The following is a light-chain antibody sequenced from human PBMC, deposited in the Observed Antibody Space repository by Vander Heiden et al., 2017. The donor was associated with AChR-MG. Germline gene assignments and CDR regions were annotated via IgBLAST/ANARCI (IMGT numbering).Light chain of an antibody. CDR2: SNN. V-gene: IGLV1-44*01. CDR3: AAWDDSLNGLV. Sequence: QSVLTQPPSTSGTPGQRVTIPCSGSTSNIGSHPVNWYQQLPGTATKLLIYSNNQRPSGVPDRFSGSKSGTSASLAISGLQSEDEADFYCAAWDDSLNGLVFGGGTKLTVL. J-gene: IGLJ3*02. CDR1: TSNIGSHP.